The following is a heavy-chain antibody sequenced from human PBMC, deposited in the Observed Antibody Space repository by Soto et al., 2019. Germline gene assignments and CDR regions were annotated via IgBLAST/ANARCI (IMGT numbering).Heavy chain of an antibody. CDR2: INPSGGST. Sequence: ASVKVSCKASGYTFTSYYMHWVRQAPGQGLEWMGIINPSGGSTSYAQKFQGRVTMTRDTSTSTVYMELSSLRSEDTAVYYCATTVGEEFAFDIGGKGKMVTVSS. CDR1: GYTFTSYY. D-gene: IGHD1-26*01. CDR3: ATTVGEEFAFDI. J-gene: IGHJ3*02. V-gene: IGHV1-46*01.